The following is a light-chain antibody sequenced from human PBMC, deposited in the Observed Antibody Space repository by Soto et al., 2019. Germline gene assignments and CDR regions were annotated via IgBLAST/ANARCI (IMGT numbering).Light chain of an antibody. Sequence: QCVMTQPPSVFAAPGQKVTISRSGSSSNIGGNSVSWYQQLTGTAPKLLIYDDNKRPSGIPDRFSGSKSGTSATLGITGFQTGDEADYYCGSWDSSLSAYVFGTGTKLTV. CDR1: SSNIGGNS. J-gene: IGLJ1*01. CDR2: DDN. CDR3: GSWDSSLSAYV. V-gene: IGLV1-51*01.